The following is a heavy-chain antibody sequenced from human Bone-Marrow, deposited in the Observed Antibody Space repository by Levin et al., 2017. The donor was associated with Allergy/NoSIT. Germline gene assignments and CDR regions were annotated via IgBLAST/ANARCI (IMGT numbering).Heavy chain of an antibody. Sequence: GESLKISCAASGFIFSDYYMTWVRQAPGKGLEWISYISGSGTTIYYADSVKGRFTVSRDNARNSLFLQMNSLRAEDTAVYFCARVEYDLGTIDYWGQGTPVSVSS. J-gene: IGHJ4*02. V-gene: IGHV3-11*01. CDR1: GFIFSDYY. CDR2: ISGSGTTI. CDR3: ARVEYDLGTIDY. D-gene: IGHD1-7*01.